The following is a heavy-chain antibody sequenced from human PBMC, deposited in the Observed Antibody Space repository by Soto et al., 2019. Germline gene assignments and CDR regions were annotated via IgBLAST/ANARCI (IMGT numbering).Heavy chain of an antibody. CDR2: VNWNGGST. D-gene: IGHD1-26*01. J-gene: IGHJ4*02. Sequence: EVQLVESGGGVLRPGGSLRLSCAASGFTFVDYGMNWARQAPGKGLEWVSGVNWNGGSTGYADSVKGRFTISRDNAKNSLYLQMNSLRAEDTAFYYCVRGASLNFDYWGQGTLVTVSS. CDR1: GFTFVDYG. V-gene: IGHV3-20*04. CDR3: VRGASLNFDY.